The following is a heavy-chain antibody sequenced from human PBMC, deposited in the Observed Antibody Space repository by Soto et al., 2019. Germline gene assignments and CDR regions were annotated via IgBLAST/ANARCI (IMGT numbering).Heavy chain of an antibody. CDR3: ARTGYSSGWYEYFQH. J-gene: IGHJ1*01. CDR2: IYYSGST. CDR1: GGSSSSYY. V-gene: IGHV4-59*01. Sequence: SETLSLTCTVSGGSSSSYYRSWIRQPPGKALEWIGYIYYSGSTNYNPSLKSRVTISVDTSKNQFSLKLSSVTAADTAVYYCARTGYSSGWYEYFQHRGQGTLVTVSS. D-gene: IGHD6-19*01.